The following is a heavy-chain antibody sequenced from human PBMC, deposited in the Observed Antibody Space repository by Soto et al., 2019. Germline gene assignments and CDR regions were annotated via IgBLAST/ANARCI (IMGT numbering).Heavy chain of an antibody. Sequence: QVQLQESGPGLVKPSQTLSLTCTVSGGSISSGGYYWSWIRQHPGKGLEWIGYIYYSGSTYYNPSLMSRVTISVDTSNNQCSLKLSSVTAADTAVYYCARWPQLEPRFDYWGQGTLVTVSS. V-gene: IGHV4-31*03. D-gene: IGHD1-1*01. CDR3: ARWPQLEPRFDY. CDR1: GGSISSGGYY. CDR2: IYYSGST. J-gene: IGHJ4*02.